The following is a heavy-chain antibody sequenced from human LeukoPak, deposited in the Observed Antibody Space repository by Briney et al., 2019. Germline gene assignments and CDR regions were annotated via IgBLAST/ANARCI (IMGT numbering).Heavy chain of an antibody. CDR1: GGPISGYY. D-gene: IGHD3-22*01. J-gene: IGHJ6*02. CDR3: ASAIYDPTFYSYRGLHG. V-gene: IGHV4-59*08. Sequence: SETLSLTCTVSGGPISGYYWNWIRQPPGKGLEWIGFFYNSGSTNYSPSLKSRVTISVDTSRNQFSLKLSSVTAADTPVYYCASAIYDPTFYSYRGLHGWGQGTTVTVSS. CDR2: FYNSGST.